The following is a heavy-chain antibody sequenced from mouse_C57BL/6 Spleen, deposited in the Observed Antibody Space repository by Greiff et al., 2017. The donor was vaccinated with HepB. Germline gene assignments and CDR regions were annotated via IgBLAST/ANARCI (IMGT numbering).Heavy chain of an antibody. CDR3: ARCYGYDYAWFAY. CDR1: GYTFTSYW. J-gene: IGHJ3*01. Sequence: QVQLQQPGAELVKPGASVKLSCKASGYTFTSYWMQWVKQRPGQGLEWIGEIDPSDSYTNYNQKFKGKATLTVDTSSSTAYMQLSSLTSEDSAVYYCARCYGYDYAWFAYWGQGTLVTVSA. D-gene: IGHD2-2*01. V-gene: IGHV1-50*01. CDR2: IDPSDSYT.